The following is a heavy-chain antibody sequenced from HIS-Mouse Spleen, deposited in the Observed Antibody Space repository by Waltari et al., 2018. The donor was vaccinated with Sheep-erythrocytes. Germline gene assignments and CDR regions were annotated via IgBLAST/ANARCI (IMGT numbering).Heavy chain of an antibody. V-gene: IGHV1-69*04. CDR1: GGPFSSYA. D-gene: IGHD1-26*01. CDR3: AQTGATTPHFDY. J-gene: IGHJ4*02. Sequence: QVQLVQSGAEVKKPGSSVKVSCKASGGPFSSYAISWVRKAPGQGLAWMGRIIPILGIANYAQKFQGRVTITADKSTSTAYMELSSLRSEDTAVYYCAQTGATTPHFDYWGQGTLVTVSS. CDR2: IIPILGIA.